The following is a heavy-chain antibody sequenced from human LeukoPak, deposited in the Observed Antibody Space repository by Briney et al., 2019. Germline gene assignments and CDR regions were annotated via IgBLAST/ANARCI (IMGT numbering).Heavy chain of an antibody. D-gene: IGHD3-22*01. V-gene: IGHV4-34*01. CDR2: INHSGST. CDR1: GGSFSGYY. CDR3: ARGTLDSSGEGLDY. J-gene: IGHJ4*02. Sequence: SETLSLTCAVYGGSFSGYYWSWIRQPPGKGLEWIGEINHSGSTNYNPSLKSRVTISVDTSKNQFSLKLSSVTAADSAAYYCARGTLDSSGEGLDYWGQGTLVTVSS.